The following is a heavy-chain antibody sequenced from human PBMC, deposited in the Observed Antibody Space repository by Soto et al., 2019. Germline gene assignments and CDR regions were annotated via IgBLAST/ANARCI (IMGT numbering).Heavy chain of an antibody. V-gene: IGHV1-18*01. Sequence: QVQLVQSGAEVKKPGASVKVSCKASGYTFTSYGISWVRQTPGQGLEWMGWISAYNGNTNYAQKLQGRVTMTTDTSTSTAYMELRSLRSDDTAVYYCARDFRFYSSGWLFEYWGQGTLVTVSS. CDR1: GYTFTSYG. D-gene: IGHD6-19*01. J-gene: IGHJ4*02. CDR3: ARDFRFYSSGWLFEY. CDR2: ISAYNGNT.